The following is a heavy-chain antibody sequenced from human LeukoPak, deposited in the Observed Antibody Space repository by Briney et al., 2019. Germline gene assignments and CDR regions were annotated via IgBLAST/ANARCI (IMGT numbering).Heavy chain of an antibody. CDR3: AKYRGYCSGGSCYFNWFDP. V-gene: IGHV3-23*01. CDR2: ISGSGSTT. D-gene: IGHD2-15*01. J-gene: IGHJ5*02. CDR1: GFTFSRFG. Sequence: GGSLRLSCAASGFTFSRFGMSWVRQAPGKGLEWVSGISGSGSTTYYADSVKGRFTISRDNSKNTLYLQMNSLRAEDTAVYYCAKYRGYCSGGSCYFNWFDPWGQGTLVTVSS.